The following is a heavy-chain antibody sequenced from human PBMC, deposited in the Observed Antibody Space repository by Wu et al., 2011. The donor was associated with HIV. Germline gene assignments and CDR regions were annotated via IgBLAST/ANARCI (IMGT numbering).Heavy chain of an antibody. CDR2: IIPLLHEV. CDR3: AGAQAPLKIFKT. CDR1: RRLQHVH. Sequence: QVQVVQSGAAVKKPGSSVKVSCKAFWRRLQHVHYQLDSAGPWKGLEWMGGIIPLLHEVNFAPNFQDRVTITTDESTTTTFMELTSLRSEDTAIYYCAGAQAPLKIFKTWGQGTLVTVSS. J-gene: IGHJ5*02. V-gene: IGHV1-69*05.